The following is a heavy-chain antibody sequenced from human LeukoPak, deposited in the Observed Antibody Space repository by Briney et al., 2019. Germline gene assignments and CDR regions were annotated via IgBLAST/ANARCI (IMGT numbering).Heavy chain of an antibody. D-gene: IGHD2-8*01. CDR2: ISYDGSNK. CDR1: GFIFSSYA. V-gene: IGHV3-30*04. CDR3: ATMRLTSLYLFDY. Sequence: PGRSLRLSCAASGFIFSSYAMHWVRQAPGKGLEWVAVISYDGSNKYYADSVKGRFTISRDSSKNTLYLQMNSLRAEDTAVYYCATMRLTSLYLFDYWGQGTLVTVSS. J-gene: IGHJ4*02.